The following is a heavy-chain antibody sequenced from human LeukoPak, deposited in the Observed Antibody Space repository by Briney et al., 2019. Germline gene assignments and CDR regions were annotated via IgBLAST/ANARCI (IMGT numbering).Heavy chain of an antibody. CDR2: ISSSSSYI. CDR3: AREGAGYYDSSGYYSDY. V-gene: IGHV3-21*01. J-gene: IGHJ4*02. Sequence: GGSLRLSCAASGFTFSSYIMNWVRQAPGKGLEWVSSISSSSSYIYYADSVKGRFTISRDNAKNSLYLQMNSLRAEDTAVYYCAREGAGYYDSSGYYSDYWGQGTLVTVSS. D-gene: IGHD3-22*01. CDR1: GFTFSSYI.